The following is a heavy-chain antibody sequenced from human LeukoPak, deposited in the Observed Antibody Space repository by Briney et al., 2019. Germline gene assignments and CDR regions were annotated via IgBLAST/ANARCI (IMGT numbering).Heavy chain of an antibody. V-gene: IGHV4-39*01. CDR1: GGSISSRNYY. J-gene: IGHJ1*01. Sequence: SETLSLTCSVSGGSISSRNYYWGWIRQPPGKKLEWIGSIYYSGGTYYNPSLKSRVTISVDTSKNQFSLKLSSVTAADTAVYYCARAGIAAAGTIRGVKYFQHWGQGTLVTVSS. CDR2: IYYSGGT. D-gene: IGHD6-13*01. CDR3: ARAGIAAAGTIRGVKYFQH.